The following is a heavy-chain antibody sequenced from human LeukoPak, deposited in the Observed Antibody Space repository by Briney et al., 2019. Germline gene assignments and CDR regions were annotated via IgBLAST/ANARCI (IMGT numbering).Heavy chain of an antibody. V-gene: IGHV3-74*01. CDR2: TNSDGSWT. D-gene: IGHD3-22*01. Sequence: GGSLRLSCAASGSYWMHWVRQAPGKGLVWVSHTNSDGSWTSYADSVKGRFTISRDNSKNTLYLQMNSLRAEDTAMYYCARDLKHYYDSSGSGWGQGTLVTVSS. CDR1: GSYW. J-gene: IGHJ4*02. CDR3: ARDLKHYYDSSGSG.